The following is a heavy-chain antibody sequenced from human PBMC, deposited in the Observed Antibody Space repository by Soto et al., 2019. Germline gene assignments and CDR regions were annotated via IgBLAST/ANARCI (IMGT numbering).Heavy chain of an antibody. CDR2: ISAYNGNT. CDR1: GYTFTSSG. CDR3: ARDGRYITMNDY. D-gene: IGHD3-22*01. V-gene: IGHV1-18*01. Sequence: SVKVSCKASGYTFTSSGIRWVRQAPGQGLEWMGWISAYNGNTNYAQKLQGRVTMTTDTSTSTAYMELRSLRSDDTAVYYCARDGRYITMNDYWGQGTLVTVSS. J-gene: IGHJ4*02.